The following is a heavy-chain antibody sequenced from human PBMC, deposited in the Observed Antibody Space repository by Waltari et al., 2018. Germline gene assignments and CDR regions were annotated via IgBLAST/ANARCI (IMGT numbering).Heavy chain of an antibody. D-gene: IGHD2-2*01. V-gene: IGHV4-59*13. CDR3: ASWAYCSSTSCPPVPDY. CDR1: GGSISSYY. Sequence: QVQLQESGPGLVKPSETLSLTCTVSGGSISSYYWRWRRQPPGKGLEWVGYIYYSGSTNYNPSLKSRVTISVDTSKNQFSLKLSSVTAADTAVYYCASWAYCSSTSCPPVPDYWGQGTLVTVSS. CDR2: IYYSGST. J-gene: IGHJ4*02.